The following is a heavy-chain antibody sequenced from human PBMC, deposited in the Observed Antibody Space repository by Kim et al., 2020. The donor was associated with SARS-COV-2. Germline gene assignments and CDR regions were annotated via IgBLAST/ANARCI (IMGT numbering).Heavy chain of an antibody. CDR3: ARRLSPHWFDP. Sequence: TNYDPCLRSRVAISVDASKNQFSAKLRCVTAAETAVYYCARRLSPHWFDPWGQGTLVTVSS. J-gene: IGHJ5*02. V-gene: IGHV4-34*01. CDR2: T.